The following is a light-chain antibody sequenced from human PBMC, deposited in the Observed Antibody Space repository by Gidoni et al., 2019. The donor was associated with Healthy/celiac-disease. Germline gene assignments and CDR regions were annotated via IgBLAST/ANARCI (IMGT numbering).Light chain of an antibody. J-gene: IGKJ1*01. CDR3: QQYYSTPWT. CDR2: WAS. CDR1: QSVLYSSNNKNY. V-gene: IGKV4-1*01. Sequence: DIVMTQSPDSLAVSLGERATINCKSSQSVLYSSNNKNYLAWYQQKPGQPPKLLIYWASTRESGVPDRFSGSGSGTDFTLTLSSLHAEDVAVYYCQQYYSTPWTFGQGTKVEIK.